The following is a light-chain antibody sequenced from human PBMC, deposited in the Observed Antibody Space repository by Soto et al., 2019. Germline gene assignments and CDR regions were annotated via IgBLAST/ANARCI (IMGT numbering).Light chain of an antibody. J-gene: IGLJ3*02. CDR1: PSNIGAGFD. CDR2: GTT. Sequence: QSVLTQPPSVSGAPGQRITISCTGSPSNIGAGFDVHWYQQFPGTAPKLLIYGTTSRPSGVPDRFSGSQSGTSASLAITGLQAGDEADYYCQSYDISLSGAWVFGGGTKVTVL. V-gene: IGLV1-40*01. CDR3: QSYDISLSGAWV.